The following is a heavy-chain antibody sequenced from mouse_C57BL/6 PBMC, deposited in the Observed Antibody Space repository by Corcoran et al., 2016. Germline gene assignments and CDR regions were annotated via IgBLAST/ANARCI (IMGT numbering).Heavy chain of an antibody. V-gene: IGHV1-76*01. Sequence: QVQLQQSGAELVRPGASVKLSCKASGYTFTDYYINWVKQRPGQGLEWIARIYPGSGNTYYNEKFKGKATLTAEKSSSTAYMQLSSLTSEDSAVDVCARNYDEVYAMDYWGQGTSVTVSS. CDR1: GYTFTDYY. J-gene: IGHJ4*01. D-gene: IGHD2-4*01. CDR2: IYPGSGNT. CDR3: ARNYDEVYAMDY.